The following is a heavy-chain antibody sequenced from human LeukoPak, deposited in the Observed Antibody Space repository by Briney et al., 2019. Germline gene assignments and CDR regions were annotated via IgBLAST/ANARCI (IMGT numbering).Heavy chain of an antibody. CDR3: VRDPVDY. J-gene: IGHJ4*02. Sequence: GGSLRLSCAASGFTFDEYGMNWVRQAPGKGLEWVSGINWNGGSTGYADAVKGRFTIHRDNAKKSLYLQMHSLIAEDTALYYCVRDPVDYWGQGILVTVSS. V-gene: IGHV3-20*04. CDR2: INWNGGST. CDR1: GFTFDEYG.